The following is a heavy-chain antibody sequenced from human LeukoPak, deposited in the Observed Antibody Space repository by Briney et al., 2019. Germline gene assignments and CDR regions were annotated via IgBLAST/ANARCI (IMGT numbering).Heavy chain of an antibody. CDR3: ARGRDGFMSDFDS. CDR2: IYTTGST. V-gene: IGHV4-4*07. CDR1: GGSIRSYY. D-gene: IGHD3-10*02. J-gene: IGHJ4*02. Sequence: SETLSLTCTVSGGSIRSYYWNWIRQPAGKGLEWIGRIYTTGSTYYNPSLKSRVTMSVDTSKNQFSLKLRSLTAADTAVYYCARGRDGFMSDFDSWGQGTLVTVSS.